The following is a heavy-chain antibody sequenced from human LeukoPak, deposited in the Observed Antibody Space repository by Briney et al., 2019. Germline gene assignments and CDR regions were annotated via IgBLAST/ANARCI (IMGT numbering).Heavy chain of an antibody. CDR2: ISWDGGST. D-gene: IGHD3-22*01. J-gene: IGHJ4*02. CDR1: GFTFDDYT. Sequence: GGSLRLSCAASGFTFDDYTMHWVRQAPGKGLEWVSLISWDGGSTYYADSVKGRFTISRDNSKNSLCLQMNSLRTEDTALYYCAKGNYYYDSSGSFDYWGQGTLVTVSS. V-gene: IGHV3-43*01. CDR3: AKGNYYYDSSGSFDY.